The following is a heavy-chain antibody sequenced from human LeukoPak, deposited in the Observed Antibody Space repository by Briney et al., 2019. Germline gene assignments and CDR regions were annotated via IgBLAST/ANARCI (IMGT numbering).Heavy chain of an antibody. J-gene: IGHJ5*02. V-gene: IGHV7-4-1*02. Sequence: ASVKVSCKASGYTFTSYAMNWVRQAPGQGLERMGWINTNTGNPTYAQGFTGRFVFSLDTSVSTAYLQISSLKAEDTAVYYCARDRSVVAATRSWFDPWGQGTLVTVSS. CDR3: ARDRSVVAATRSWFDP. CDR1: GYTFTSYA. D-gene: IGHD2-15*01. CDR2: INTNTGNP.